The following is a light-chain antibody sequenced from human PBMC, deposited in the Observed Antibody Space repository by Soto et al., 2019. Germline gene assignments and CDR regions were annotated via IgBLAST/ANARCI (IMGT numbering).Light chain of an antibody. J-gene: IGKJ2*01. Sequence: EIVLTQSPATLSLSPGERATLSCRASRSVSRYLGWYQQKHGQAPRLLIYDASNRATGIPARFSGSGSGTNFTLTISSLEPEDLAVYYCQLRSDWPYTFGQGTKLEIK. V-gene: IGKV3-11*01. CDR2: DAS. CDR3: QLRSDWPYT. CDR1: RSVSRY.